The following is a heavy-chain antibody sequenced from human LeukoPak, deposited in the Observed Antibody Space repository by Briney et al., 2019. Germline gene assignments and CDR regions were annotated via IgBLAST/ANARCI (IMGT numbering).Heavy chain of an antibody. J-gene: IGHJ5*02. D-gene: IGHD6-13*01. CDR2: ISAYNGNT. CDR3: ARGRSSSWSRYNWFDP. Sequence: ASVKVCCKASGYTFTSYGISWVRQAPGQGLEWMGWISAYNGNTNYAQNLQGRVTMTTDTSTSTAYMELRSLRSDDTAVYYCARGRSSSWSRYNWFDPWGQGTLVTVSS. V-gene: IGHV1-18*01. CDR1: GYTFTSYG.